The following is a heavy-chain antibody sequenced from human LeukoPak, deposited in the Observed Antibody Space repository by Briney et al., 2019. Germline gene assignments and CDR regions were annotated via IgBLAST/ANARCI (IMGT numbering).Heavy chain of an antibody. J-gene: IGHJ6*03. CDR3: ARGRVRGYYYYYYMDV. Sequence: SETLSLTCTVSGGSISSYYWSWIRQPAGKGLEWIGRIYTSGSTNYNPSLKSRVTISVDTSKNQFSLKLSSVTAADTAVYYCARGRVRGYYYYYYMDVWGKGTTVTVSS. CDR1: GGSISSYY. CDR2: IYTSGST. V-gene: IGHV4-4*07. D-gene: IGHD1-1*01.